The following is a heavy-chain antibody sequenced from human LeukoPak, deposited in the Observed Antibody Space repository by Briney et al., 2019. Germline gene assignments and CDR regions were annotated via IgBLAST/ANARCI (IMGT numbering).Heavy chain of an antibody. CDR3: AKDRGSYVSCAFDI. V-gene: IGHV3-23*01. J-gene: IGHJ3*02. CDR1: GFTFSSYA. D-gene: IGHD1-26*01. CDR2: ISGRGGST. Sequence: PGGSLRLSCAASGFTFSSYATSWVRQAPGKGVEGVSAISGRGGSTYYADSVKGRFTISRDNSKNTLYLQMNSLRAADTAVYYCAKDRGSYVSCAFDIWGEGTMVTVSS.